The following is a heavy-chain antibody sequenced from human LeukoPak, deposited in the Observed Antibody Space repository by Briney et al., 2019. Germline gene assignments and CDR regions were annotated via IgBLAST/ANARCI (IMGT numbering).Heavy chain of an antibody. CDR2: IIPIFGTA. D-gene: IGHD2-15*01. Sequence: SVKVSCKASGGTFSSYAISWVRQAPGQGLEWMGGIIPIFGTANYAQKFQGRVTITADESTSTAYMELSSLRSEDTAVYYWAKENVVVAAAVPDYWGQGTLVTVSS. CDR1: GGTFSSYA. V-gene: IGHV1-69*01. J-gene: IGHJ4*02. CDR3: AKENVVVAAAVPDY.